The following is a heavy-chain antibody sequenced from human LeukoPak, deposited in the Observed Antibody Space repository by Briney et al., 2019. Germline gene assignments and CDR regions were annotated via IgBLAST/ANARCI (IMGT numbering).Heavy chain of an antibody. CDR2: ISAYNGNT. D-gene: IGHD3-22*01. CDR3: ARDSATYYYDSSGYFGWGSRPDYYYYGMDV. Sequence: EASVKVSCKASGGTFSSYAISWVRQAPGQGLEWMGWISAYNGNTNYAQKLQGRVTMTTDTSTSTAYMELRSLRSDDTAVYYCARDSATYYYDSSGYFGWGSRPDYYYYGMDVWGQGTTVTVSS. J-gene: IGHJ6*02. V-gene: IGHV1-18*01. CDR1: GGTFSSYA.